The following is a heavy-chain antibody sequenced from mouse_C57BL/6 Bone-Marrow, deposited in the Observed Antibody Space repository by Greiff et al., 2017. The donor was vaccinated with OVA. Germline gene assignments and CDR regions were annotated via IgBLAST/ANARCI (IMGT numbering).Heavy chain of an antibody. Sequence: EVHLVESGGDLVKPGGSLKLSCAASGFTFSSYGMSWVRQTPDKRLEWVATISSGGSYTYYPDSVKGRFTISRDNAKNTLYLQMSSLKSEDTAMYYCARSLLYWGQGTTLTVSS. CDR3: ARSLLY. D-gene: IGHD1-1*01. CDR2: ISSGGSYT. V-gene: IGHV5-6*01. CDR1: GFTFSSYG. J-gene: IGHJ2*01.